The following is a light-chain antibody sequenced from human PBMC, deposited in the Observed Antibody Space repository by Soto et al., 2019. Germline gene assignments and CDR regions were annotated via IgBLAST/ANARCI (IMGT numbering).Light chain of an antibody. CDR2: DAS. V-gene: IGKV3-11*01. CDR1: QSISNY. Sequence: EIVLTQSPATLSLSPGERATLSCRASQSISNYVAWYQQKPGQAPRLLVYDASNRAAGVPARIGGSGSGTDFTLTISSLEPEDFAVYYCQQHNFWPYTFGQGTKLETK. CDR3: QQHNFWPYT. J-gene: IGKJ2*01.